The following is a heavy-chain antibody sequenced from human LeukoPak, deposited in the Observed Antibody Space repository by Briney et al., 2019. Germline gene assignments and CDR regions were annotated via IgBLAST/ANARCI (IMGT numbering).Heavy chain of an antibody. V-gene: IGHV1-69*04. Sequence: ASVKVSCRASGGTFSSYAISWVRQAPGQGLEWMGRIIPILGIANYAQKFQGRVTITADKSTSTAYMELSSLRSEDTAVYYCARDLAAIRGSWFDPWGQGTLVTVSS. D-gene: IGHD2-21*02. CDR3: ARDLAAIRGSWFDP. CDR1: GGTFSSYA. CDR2: IIPILGIA. J-gene: IGHJ5*02.